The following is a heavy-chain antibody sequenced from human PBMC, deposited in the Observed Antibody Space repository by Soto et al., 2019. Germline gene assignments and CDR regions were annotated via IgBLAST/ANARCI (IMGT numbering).Heavy chain of an antibody. CDR1: GGTFSNYA. Sequence: QVQLVQSGAEVKKPGSSVKVSCKASGGTFSNYALTWVRQAPGQGLEWMGGIIPLSGTPNYAQTFQGRVTITADKSTTTVYMELSSLRSEDTAVYYCTRGIQLWSWGQGTLVTVSS. V-gene: IGHV1-69*06. J-gene: IGHJ5*02. D-gene: IGHD5-18*01. CDR3: TRGIQLWS. CDR2: IIPLSGTP.